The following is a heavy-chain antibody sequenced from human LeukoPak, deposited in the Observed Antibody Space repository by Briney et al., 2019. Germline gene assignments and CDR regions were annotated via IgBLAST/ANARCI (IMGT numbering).Heavy chain of an antibody. CDR3: AKELVSY. V-gene: IGHV3-30*02. J-gene: IGHJ4*02. CDR2: IRYDGSNK. Sequence: PGGTLRLSCAASGFTFSSYGMHWVRPAPGKGLEWGAFIRYDGSNKYYADSVKGRFTIPRDNSKNTLYLQMNSLRAEETAVYYCAKELVSYWGQGTLVTVSS. CDR1: GFTFSSYG.